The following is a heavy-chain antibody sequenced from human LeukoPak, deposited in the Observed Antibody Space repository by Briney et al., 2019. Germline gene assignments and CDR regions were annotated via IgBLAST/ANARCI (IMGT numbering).Heavy chain of an antibody. V-gene: IGHV4-4*07. D-gene: IGHD6-19*01. CDR2: IYTSGST. CDR3: AREEYSSGWYRYYFDY. J-gene: IGHJ4*02. Sequence: SETLSLTCTVSGGSINSHYWSWIRQPPGKGLEWIGRIYTSGSTNYNPSPKSRVTISVDKSKNQFSLKLSSVTAADTAVYYCAREEYSSGWYRYYFDYWGQGTLVTVSS. CDR1: GGSINSHY.